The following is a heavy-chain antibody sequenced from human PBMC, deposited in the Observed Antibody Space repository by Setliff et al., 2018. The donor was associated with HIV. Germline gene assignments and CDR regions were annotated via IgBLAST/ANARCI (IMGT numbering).Heavy chain of an antibody. Sequence: WVRQAPGKGLEWVAVVSHDGRNKYYADSVKGRFTISRDNSKNTLYLQMKSLRAEDTALYYCAVQYHYDSSGYIGMDYWGQGTLVTVSS. V-gene: IGHV3-30*03. CDR3: AVQYHYDSSGYIGMDY. J-gene: IGHJ4*02. D-gene: IGHD3-22*01. CDR2: VSHDGRNK.